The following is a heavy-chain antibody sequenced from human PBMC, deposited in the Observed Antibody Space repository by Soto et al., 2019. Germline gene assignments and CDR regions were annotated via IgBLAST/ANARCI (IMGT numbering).Heavy chain of an antibody. V-gene: IGHV3-30-3*01. CDR3: LTKYCGGDCYSAPDY. CDR1: GFTFSSYA. Sequence: QVQLVEFGGGVVQPGRSLRLSCAASGFTFSSYAMHWVRQAPGKGLEWVAVISYDGSNKYYADSVKGRFTISRDNSKNTLYLQMNSLRAEDTAVYYCLTKYCGGDCYSAPDYWGQGTLVTVSS. CDR2: ISYDGSNK. J-gene: IGHJ4*02. D-gene: IGHD2-21*02.